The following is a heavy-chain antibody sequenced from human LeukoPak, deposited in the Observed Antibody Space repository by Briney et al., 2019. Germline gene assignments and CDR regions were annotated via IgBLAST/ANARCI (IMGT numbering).Heavy chain of an antibody. CDR3: ASGGYSVFDY. CDR2: IYYSGTT. D-gene: IGHD5-18*01. CDR1: GGSISRTNYY. Sequence: SETLSLTCTVSGGSISRTNYYWGWIRQPPGKGLEWIGSIYYSGTTYYNPSLKSRVTMSVDTSKNQFSLKLSSVTAADTAVYYCASGGYSVFDYWGQGTLVTVSS. J-gene: IGHJ4*02. V-gene: IGHV4-39*07.